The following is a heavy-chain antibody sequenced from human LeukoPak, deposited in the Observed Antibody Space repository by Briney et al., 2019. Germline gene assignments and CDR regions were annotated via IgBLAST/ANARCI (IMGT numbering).Heavy chain of an antibody. J-gene: IGHJ4*02. V-gene: IGHV3-48*04. D-gene: IGHD2-21*01. CDR3: ARGSIPPDY. Sequence: PGGSLRLSCAASGFTFSSYAMNWVRQAPGKGLEWLAEISGSSTTIYNADSVKGRFTISRDNSKNSVYLQMNSLRAEDTAVYYCARGSIPPDYWGQGSLVTVSS. CDR1: GFTFSSYA. CDR2: ISGSSTTI.